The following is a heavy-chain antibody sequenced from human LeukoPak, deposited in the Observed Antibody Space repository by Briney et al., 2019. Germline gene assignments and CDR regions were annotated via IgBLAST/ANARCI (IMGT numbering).Heavy chain of an antibody. V-gene: IGHV3-21*01. D-gene: IGHD1-26*01. CDR2: ISSSSSYI. Sequence: GGPLRLSCAASGFTFSNYSMNWVRQAPGKGLEWVSSISSSSSYIYYADSVKGRFTISRDNAKDSLYLQMNSLTAEDTAVYYCARTSGSYRNFDYWGQGTLVTVSS. J-gene: IGHJ4*02. CDR1: GFTFSNYS. CDR3: ARTSGSYRNFDY.